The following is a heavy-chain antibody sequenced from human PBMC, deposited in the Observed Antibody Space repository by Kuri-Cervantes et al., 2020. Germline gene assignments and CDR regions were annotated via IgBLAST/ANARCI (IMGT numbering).Heavy chain of an antibody. CDR1: GFTFSDYF. CDR2: ISTSGGTI. CDR3: ARAGSSGGSSFYYFGY. J-gene: IGHJ4*02. D-gene: IGHD2-15*01. V-gene: IGHV3-11*01. Sequence: GGSLRLSCAASGFTFSDYFMSWIRQAPGKGLEWVSYISTSGGTIYYADSVKGRFTISRDNAKNSLYLQMNSLRAEDTAVYYCARAGSSGGSSFYYFGYWGQGTLVTVSS.